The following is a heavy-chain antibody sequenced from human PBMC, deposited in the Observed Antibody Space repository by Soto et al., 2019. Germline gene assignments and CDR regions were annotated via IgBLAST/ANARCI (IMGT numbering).Heavy chain of an antibody. CDR3: ARDRQATAGDIVVVPAAMRLGGGLVS. V-gene: IGHV3-30-3*01. CDR2: ISYDGSNK. D-gene: IGHD2-2*01. CDR1: GFTFSSYA. J-gene: IGHJ4*02. Sequence: QVQLVESGGGVVQPGRSLRLSCAASGFTFSSYAMHWVRQAPGKGLEWVAVISYDGSNKYYADSVKGRFTISRDNSKNTLYLQMNSLRAEDTAVYYCARDRQATAGDIVVVPAAMRLGGGLVSWGQGTLVTVSS.